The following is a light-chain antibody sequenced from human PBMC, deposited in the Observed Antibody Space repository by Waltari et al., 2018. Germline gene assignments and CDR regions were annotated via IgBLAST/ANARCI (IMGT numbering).Light chain of an antibody. CDR3: MQALQTPRT. V-gene: IGKV2-28*01. J-gene: IGKJ1*01. Sequence: DIVMTQSPPSLPVTPGEPASLSFRSSKSLLLSTVYNYLDWYLQKPGQSPQLLCYLGSNRAAGVPDRFSGSVSGTEFTLKISRMEAEDVGVYYCMQALQTPRTFGQGTKVEI. CDR2: LGS. CDR1: KSLLLSTVYNY.